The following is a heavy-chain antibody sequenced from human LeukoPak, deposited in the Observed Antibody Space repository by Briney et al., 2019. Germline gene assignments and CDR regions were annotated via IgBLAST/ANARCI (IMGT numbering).Heavy chain of an antibody. CDR2: IYSGGST. CDR1: GFTVSSNY. CDR3: ASPLGLWFGELLTGMDV. J-gene: IGHJ6*02. V-gene: IGHV3-66*01. D-gene: IGHD3-10*01. Sequence: PGGSLRLSCAASGFTVSSNYMSWVRQAPGKGLEWVSVIYSGGSTYYADSVKGRYTISRDNSKNTLYLQMNSPRAEDTAVYYCASPLGLWFGELLTGMDVWGQGTTVTVSS.